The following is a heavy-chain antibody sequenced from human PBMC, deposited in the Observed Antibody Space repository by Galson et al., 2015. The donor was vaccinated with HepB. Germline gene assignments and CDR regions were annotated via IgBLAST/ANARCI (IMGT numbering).Heavy chain of an antibody. CDR1: GYRFSSYA. D-gene: IGHD2/OR15-2a*01. V-gene: IGHV7-4-1*02. Sequence: SVKVSCKASGYRFSSYAINWVRQAPGQGLEWLGWINANAGNPTYAQDFTGRFVFSLDTSVNTAYLQISSLKAEDTAVYYCVRPKAVLSTAPRDDHWFDLWGQGTLVTVSS. J-gene: IGHJ5*02. CDR2: INANAGNP. CDR3: VRPKAVLSTAPRDDHWFDL.